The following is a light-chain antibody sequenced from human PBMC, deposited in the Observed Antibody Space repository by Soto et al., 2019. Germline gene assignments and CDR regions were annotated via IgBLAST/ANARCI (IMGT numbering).Light chain of an antibody. CDR1: QGISSC. J-gene: IGKJ4*01. Sequence: DIQMTQSPSSVSASVGDRVTITCRASQGISSCLAWYQQKPEKAPKLVIYDASSLQSGVPSRFSGGGSGTDFTLTISSLQPEDFATYYCQQYNNLPLTFGGGTKVEI. CDR3: QQYNNLPLT. V-gene: IGKV1-12*01. CDR2: DAS.